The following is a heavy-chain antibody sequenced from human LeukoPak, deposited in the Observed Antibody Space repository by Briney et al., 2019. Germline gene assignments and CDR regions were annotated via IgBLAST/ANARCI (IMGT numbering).Heavy chain of an antibody. CDR2: ISSSSSYI. J-gene: IGHJ4*02. CDR1: GFTFSSYS. CDR3: ARDGSVGYGDDYLDY. Sequence: GGSLRLSCAASGFTFSSYSMNWVRQAPGKGLEWVSSISSSSSYIYYADSVKGRFTISRDNAKNSLYLQMNSLRAEDTAVHYCARDGSVGYGDDYLDYWGQGTLVTVSS. V-gene: IGHV3-21*01. D-gene: IGHD4-17*01.